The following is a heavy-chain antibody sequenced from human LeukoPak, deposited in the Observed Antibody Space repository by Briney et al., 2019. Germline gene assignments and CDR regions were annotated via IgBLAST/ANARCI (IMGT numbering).Heavy chain of an antibody. CDR1: GFTFSNAW. V-gene: IGHV3-30*03. D-gene: IGHD3-3*01. CDR3: ARDRAWNYFDY. J-gene: IGHJ4*02. CDR2: ISNEGSRK. Sequence: PGGSLRLSCAASGFTFSNAWMSGVRQAPGKGLEWVAIISNEGSRKYYAHSVEGRFTISRDNSNNTLYLQMDSLRAEDTAVYYCARDRAWNYFDYWGQGTLVTVSS.